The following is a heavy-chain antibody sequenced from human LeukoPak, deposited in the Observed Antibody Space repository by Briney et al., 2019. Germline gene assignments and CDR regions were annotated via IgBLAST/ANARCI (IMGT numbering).Heavy chain of an antibody. D-gene: IGHD3-9*01. CDR2: IYHSGST. CDR3: ATSNYDILTGYYSEAFDI. V-gene: IGHV4-30-2*01. J-gene: IGHJ3*02. CDR1: GGSISRGGYS. Sequence: SQTLSLTCAVSGGSISRGGYSWSWLRQPPGKGLEWIGYIYHSGSTYYNPSLKSRVTISVDRSKNQFSLKLSSVTAADTAVYYCATSNYDILTGYYSEAFDIWGQGTMVTVSS.